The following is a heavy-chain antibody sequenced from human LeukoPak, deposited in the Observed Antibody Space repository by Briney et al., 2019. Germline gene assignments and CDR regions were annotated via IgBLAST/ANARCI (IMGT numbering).Heavy chain of an antibody. CDR3: ARGWLQPYWYFDL. D-gene: IGHD5-24*01. V-gene: IGHV1-18*01. J-gene: IGHJ2*01. CDR1: GYTFTNYG. Sequence: ASVKVSCKASGYTFTNYGISWVRQAPGQGLEWMGWISPYNGNADYAQKLQGRVTMTADTSTTTAYMELRSRRSDDTAVYYCARGWLQPYWYFDLWGRGTLVTVSS. CDR2: ISPYNGNA.